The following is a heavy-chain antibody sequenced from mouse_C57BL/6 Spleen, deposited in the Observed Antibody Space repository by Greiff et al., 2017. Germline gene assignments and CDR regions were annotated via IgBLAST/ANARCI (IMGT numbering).Heavy chain of an antibody. Sequence: EVQLVESGGGLVQPKGSLKLSCAASGFSFNTYAMNWVRQAPGKGLEWVARIRSKSNNYATYYADSVKDRFTISRDDSESMLYLQMNNLKTEDTAMYYCVRHGERQLRPYAMDYWGQGTSVTVSS. J-gene: IGHJ4*01. CDR1: GFSFNTYA. CDR2: IRSKSNNYAT. V-gene: IGHV10-1*01. D-gene: IGHD3-2*02. CDR3: VRHGERQLRPYAMDY.